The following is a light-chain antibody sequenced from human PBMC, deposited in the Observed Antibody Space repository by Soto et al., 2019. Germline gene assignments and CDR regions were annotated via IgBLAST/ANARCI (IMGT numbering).Light chain of an antibody. CDR2: NTR. CDR3: LLYYGGAYV. Sequence: QAVVTQEPSLIVSPGGTVTLTCASSTGAVTSGYYPNWFQQKPGQAPRALIYNTRNKHSWTPARFSGSLLGGKAALTLSGAQPEDEAEYYCLLYYGGAYVFGAGTKVTVL. J-gene: IGLJ1*01. CDR1: TGAVTSGYY. V-gene: IGLV7-43*01.